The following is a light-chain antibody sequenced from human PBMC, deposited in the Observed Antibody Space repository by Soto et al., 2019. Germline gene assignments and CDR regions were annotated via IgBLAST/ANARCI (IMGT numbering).Light chain of an antibody. CDR1: QNVSTY. Sequence: EIVLTQSPATLSLSPGERATLSCRASQNVSTYLAWYQQKPGQAPRLLIYDASNRATGIPARLSGSGSGTDFTLTLSSLETEDFAVYYCQQRTNWLTFGPGTKVDIK. CDR3: QQRTNWLT. CDR2: DAS. V-gene: IGKV3-11*01. J-gene: IGKJ3*01.